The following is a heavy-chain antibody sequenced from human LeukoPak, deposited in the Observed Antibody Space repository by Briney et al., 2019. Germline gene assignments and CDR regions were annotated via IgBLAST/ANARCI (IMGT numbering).Heavy chain of an antibody. CDR2: VYTSGST. Sequence: SETLSLTCTVSGGSISGGYWSWIRQPPGRGLEWIGYVYTSGSTNYNPSLKSRVTISVDTSKSQFPLKLSSVTAADTAVYYCAKSYFDYSTYYSYYFNLWGQGALVTVSS. J-gene: IGHJ4*02. V-gene: IGHV4-4*09. CDR3: AKSYFDYSTYYSYYFNL. CDR1: GGSISGGY. D-gene: IGHD4-11*01.